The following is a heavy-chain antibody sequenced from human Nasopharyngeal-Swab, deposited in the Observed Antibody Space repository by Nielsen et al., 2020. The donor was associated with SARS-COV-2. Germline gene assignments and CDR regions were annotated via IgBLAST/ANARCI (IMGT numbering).Heavy chain of an antibody. Sequence: ASVKVSCKASGYTFSDYYMEWVRQAPEHGLEWMGRINPNSGGTNYAQKFQGRVTLSRDASITTAYMEMSGLTSDDTAIYYCTRVPRVGGYSYGYDHWGQGTLVTVSS. CDR1: GYTFSDYY. J-gene: IGHJ5*02. CDR3: TRVPRVGGYSYGYDH. V-gene: IGHV1-2*06. D-gene: IGHD5-18*01. CDR2: INPNSGGT.